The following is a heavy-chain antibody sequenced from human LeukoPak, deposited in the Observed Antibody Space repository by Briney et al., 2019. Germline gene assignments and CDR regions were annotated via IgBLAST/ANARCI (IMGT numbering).Heavy chain of an antibody. Sequence: ASVKVSCKVSGYTLTELSMHWVRQAPGQGLEWMGWINPNSGGTNYAQKFQGRVTMTRDTSISTAYMELSRLSSDDTAVYYCARAWGYMDVWGKGTTVTVSS. CDR2: INPNSGGT. CDR1: GYTLTELS. J-gene: IGHJ6*03. CDR3: ARAWGYMDV. V-gene: IGHV1-2*02. D-gene: IGHD7-27*01.